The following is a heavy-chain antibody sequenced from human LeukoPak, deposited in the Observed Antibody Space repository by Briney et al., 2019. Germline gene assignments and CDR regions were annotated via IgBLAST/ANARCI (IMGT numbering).Heavy chain of an antibody. J-gene: IGHJ4*02. CDR1: GFTFSSYA. Sequence: GGSLRLSFAASGFTFSSYAMHWVRQAPGKGLEWVAVISYDGSNKYYADSVKGRFTISRDNSKNTLYLQMNSLRAEDTAVYYCARDRRWLVRFFDYWGQGTLVTVSS. D-gene: IGHD6-19*01. CDR2: ISYDGSNK. CDR3: ARDRRWLVRFFDY. V-gene: IGHV3-30-3*01.